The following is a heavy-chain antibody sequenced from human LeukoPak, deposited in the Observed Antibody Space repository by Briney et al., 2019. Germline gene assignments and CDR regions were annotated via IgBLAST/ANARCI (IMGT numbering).Heavy chain of an antibody. CDR3: ASHNYYGSGTDY. CDR2: INWNGGST. J-gene: IGHJ4*02. CDR1: GFTFDDYG. D-gene: IGHD3-10*01. V-gene: IGHV3-20*04. Sequence: GGSLRLSCAASGFTFDDYGTSWVRQAPGKGLEWVSGINWNGGSTGYADSAKGRFTISRDNAKNSLYLQMNSLRAEDTALYYCASHNYYGSGTDYWGQGTLVTVSS.